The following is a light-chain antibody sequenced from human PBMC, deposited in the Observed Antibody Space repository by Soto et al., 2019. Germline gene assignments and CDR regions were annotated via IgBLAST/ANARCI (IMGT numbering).Light chain of an antibody. V-gene: IGLV2-11*01. CDR1: SSDVGGYNY. CDR3: SSYTSSSTF. Sequence: QSALTQPRSVSGSPGQSVTISCTGTSSDVGGYNYVSWYQQHPGKAPKLMIYDVSKRPSGVPDRFSGSKSGNTASLTISGLQAEDEADYYCSSYTSSSTFFGTGTKLTVL. J-gene: IGLJ1*01. CDR2: DVS.